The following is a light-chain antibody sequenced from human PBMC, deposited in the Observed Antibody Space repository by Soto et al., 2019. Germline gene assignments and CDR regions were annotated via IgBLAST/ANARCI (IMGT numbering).Light chain of an antibody. CDR2: EVT. CDR1: SSDVGGYNY. Sequence: QSALTQPASVSGSLGQSITISCTGTSSDVGGYNYASWYQQHPGKDPKVVIFEVTKRPSGVSSRFSGSKSGNTASLTVSGLQAEDEGDYYCSSYTSSRTVLFGGGTKVTVL. V-gene: IGLV2-14*01. CDR3: SSYTSSRTVL. J-gene: IGLJ2*01.